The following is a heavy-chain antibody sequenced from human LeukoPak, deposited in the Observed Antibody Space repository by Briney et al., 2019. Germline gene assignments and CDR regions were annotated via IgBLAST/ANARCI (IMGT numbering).Heavy chain of an antibody. CDR2: IKQDGSEK. CDR1: GFSFNNYR. CDR3: ARDPLTYYCSGGSCRYYYYGMDV. Sequence: GGSLRLSCVASGFSFNNYRMTWVRQAPGKGLEWVANIKQDGSEKQYVDSVKGRFAISRDNAKKSLYLQINTLRAEDTAVYYCARDPLTYYCSGGSCRYYYYGMDVWGQGTTVTVSS. J-gene: IGHJ6*02. D-gene: IGHD2-15*01. V-gene: IGHV3-7*03.